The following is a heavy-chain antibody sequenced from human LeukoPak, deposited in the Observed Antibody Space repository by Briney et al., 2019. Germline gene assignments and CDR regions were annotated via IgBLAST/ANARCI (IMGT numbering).Heavy chain of an antibody. D-gene: IGHD3-22*01. J-gene: IGHJ3*02. CDR2: IYYSGST. V-gene: IGHV4-59*11. CDR3: ARVPQEEYYYDSSGFSDAFDI. CDR1: GGSISSHY. Sequence: SETLSHTCTVSGGSISSHYWSWIRQPPGKGLEWIGYIYYSGSTNYNPSLKSRVTISVDTSKNQFSLKLSSVTAADTAVYYCARVPQEEYYYDSSGFSDAFDIWGQGTMVTVSS.